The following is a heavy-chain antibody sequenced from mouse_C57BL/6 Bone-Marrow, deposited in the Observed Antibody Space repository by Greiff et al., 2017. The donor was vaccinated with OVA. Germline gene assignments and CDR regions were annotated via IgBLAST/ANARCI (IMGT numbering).Heavy chain of an antibody. Sequence: QVQLQQPGAELVKPGASVKVSCKASGYTFTSYWMHWVKQRPGQGLEWIGRIHPSDSDTNSNQKFKGKATLTVDKSSSTAYMQLSSLTSEDSAVYYCAIFGILRDDGGYYFDYWGQGTTLTVSS. CDR1: GYTFTSYW. V-gene: IGHV1-74*01. CDR2: IHPSDSDT. D-gene: IGHD2-14*01. CDR3: AIFGILRDDGGYYFDY. J-gene: IGHJ2*01.